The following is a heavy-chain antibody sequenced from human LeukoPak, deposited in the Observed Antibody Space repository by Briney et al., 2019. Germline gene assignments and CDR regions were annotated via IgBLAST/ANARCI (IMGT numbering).Heavy chain of an antibody. CDR1: VVSLSNATMG. J-gene: IGHJ5*02. D-gene: IGHD1-26*01. CDR3: ARISIVGDERPNWFDT. V-gene: IGHV2-26*01. Sequence: SGHTLVNPTEPLTLLHTVSVVSLSNATMGGSGILQPPGKSLEWLAHSFSNDEKSYSTSLKSRLPLSEDYPKIHGDLSMIHVDSVHTATYYCARISIVGDERPNWFDTWGQETLVTVSS. CDR2: SFSNDEK.